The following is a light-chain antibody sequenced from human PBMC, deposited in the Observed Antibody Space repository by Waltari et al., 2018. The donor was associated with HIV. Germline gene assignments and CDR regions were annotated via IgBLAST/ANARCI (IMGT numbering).Light chain of an antibody. CDR2: CVS. V-gene: IGKV3-20*01. CDR3: QQYSSSPRT. J-gene: IGKJ1*01. Sequence: EIVLSQSPGTLSLSPGERATLYCRASQSISANYLAWYQHKPGQAPRLLIYCVSSRASGIPDRFSGSGSGTDFTLTISRLEPEDFALYYCQQYSSSPRTFGQGTKVEVK. CDR1: QSISANY.